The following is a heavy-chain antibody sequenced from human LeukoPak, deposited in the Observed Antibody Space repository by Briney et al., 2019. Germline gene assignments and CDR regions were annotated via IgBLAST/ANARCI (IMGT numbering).Heavy chain of an antibody. CDR2: IYYSGST. CDR3: ARDEDSAYGSGSYLS. CDR1: GDSISGYY. J-gene: IGHJ5*02. D-gene: IGHD3-10*01. Sequence: SETLSLTCTVSGDSISGYYWTWIRQPPGKGLEWIGYIYYSGSTNYNPSLKSRVTISVDTSKNQFSLKLSSVTAADTAVYYCARDEDSAYGSGSYLSWGQGTLVTVSS. V-gene: IGHV4-59*01.